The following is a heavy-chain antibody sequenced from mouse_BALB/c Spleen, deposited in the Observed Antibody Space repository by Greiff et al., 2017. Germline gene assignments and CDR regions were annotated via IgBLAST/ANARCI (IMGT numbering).Heavy chain of an antibody. V-gene: IGHV1-69*02. Sequence: VKLQQPGAELVRPGASVKLSCKASGYTFTSYWINWVKQRPGQGLEWIGNIYPSDSYTNYNQKFKDKATLTVDKSSSTAYMQLSSPTSEDSAVYYCTRSGMDYWGQGTSVTVSS. CDR1: GYTFTSYW. J-gene: IGHJ4*01. D-gene: IGHD1-3*01. CDR3: TRSGMDY. CDR2: IYPSDSYT.